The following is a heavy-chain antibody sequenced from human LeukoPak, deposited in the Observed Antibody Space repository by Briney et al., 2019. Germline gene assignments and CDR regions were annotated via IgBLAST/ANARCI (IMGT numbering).Heavy chain of an antibody. D-gene: IGHD1-26*01. CDR2: ISSSSSYI. J-gene: IGHJ3*02. Sequence: LGGSLRLSCAASGFTFGSYSMNWVRQAPGKGLEWVSSISSSSSYIYYADSVKGRFTISRDNAKNSLYLQMNSLRAEDTAVYYCARAIVGAHAFDIWGQGTMVTVSS. V-gene: IGHV3-21*01. CDR3: ARAIVGAHAFDI. CDR1: GFTFGSYS.